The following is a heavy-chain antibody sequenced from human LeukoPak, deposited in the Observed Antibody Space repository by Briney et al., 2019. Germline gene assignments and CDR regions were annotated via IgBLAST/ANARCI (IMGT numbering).Heavy chain of an antibody. CDR3: ARDSWGYQAFDI. Sequence: AVKVSCKASGGTFTSYAISLVRQAPAQGLEWMGGIIPIFGTANYAQQFQGRVTITPDKSTSTAYMELSSLRSEDTAVYYCARDSWGYQAFDIWGEGTMVTVSS. J-gene: IGHJ3*02. CDR1: GGTFTSYA. D-gene: IGHD7-27*01. V-gene: IGHV1-69*06. CDR2: IIPIFGTA.